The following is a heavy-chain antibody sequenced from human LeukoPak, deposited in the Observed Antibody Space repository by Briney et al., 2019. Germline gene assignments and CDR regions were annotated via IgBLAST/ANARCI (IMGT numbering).Heavy chain of an antibody. V-gene: IGHV3-30*18. CDR3: AKDPRIEAAAPDY. J-gene: IGHJ4*02. CDR1: GXTFSSYG. D-gene: IGHD6-13*01. CDR2: VSYDGSNK. Sequence: GGSLRLSCAASGXTFSSYGMHWVRQAPGKGLEWVAVVSYDGSNKYYADSVEGRFTISRDNSKNTLSLQMNSLRPEDTAVYYCAKDPRIEAAAPDYWGQGTLVTVSS.